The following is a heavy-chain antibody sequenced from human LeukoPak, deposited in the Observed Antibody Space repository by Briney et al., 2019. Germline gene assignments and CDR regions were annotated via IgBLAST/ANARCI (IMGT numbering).Heavy chain of an antibody. CDR3: ARQNRGGSHTTGYYFDS. CDR2: VYAGDADT. V-gene: IGHV5-51*02. CDR1: PYIVTSHW. D-gene: IGHD1-26*01. Sequence: GVSLKISCTTPPYIVTSHWTGWVRQKPGKGMEWVGLVYAGDADTIYSPSFQGQVTMSVDKSNSNVYLQWSGLKASDTATYFCARQNRGGSHTTGYYFDSWGLGTLVTVSS. J-gene: IGHJ4*02.